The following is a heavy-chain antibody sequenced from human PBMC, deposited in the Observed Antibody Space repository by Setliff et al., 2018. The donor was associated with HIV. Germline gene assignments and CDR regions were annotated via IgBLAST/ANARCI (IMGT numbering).Heavy chain of an antibody. CDR3: ARSMGAFDY. J-gene: IGHJ4*02. CDR2: IFAGGST. D-gene: IGHD1-26*01. V-gene: IGHV4-4*07. Sequence: PSETLSLTCTVSGGSISAYYWSWIRQPAGKGLEYIGRIFAGGSTNYNPSLRSRVTISINTSKNQFSLELSSVTAADTAVYYCARSMGAFDYWGPGALVTVP. CDR1: GGSISAYY.